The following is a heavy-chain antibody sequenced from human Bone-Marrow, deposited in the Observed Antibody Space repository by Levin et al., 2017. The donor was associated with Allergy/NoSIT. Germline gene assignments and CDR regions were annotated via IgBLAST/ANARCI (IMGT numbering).Heavy chain of an antibody. J-gene: IGHJ6*02. V-gene: IGHV3-30-3*01. CDR3: ARDQVQVVVVPAADYGMDV. CDR2: ISYDGSNK. D-gene: IGHD2-2*01. CDR1: GFTFSSYA. Sequence: SCAASGFTFSSYAMHWVRQAPGKGLEWVAVISYDGSNKYYADSVKGRFTISRDNSKNTLYLQMNSLRAEDTAVYYCARDQVQVVVVPAADYGMDVWGQGTTVTVSS.